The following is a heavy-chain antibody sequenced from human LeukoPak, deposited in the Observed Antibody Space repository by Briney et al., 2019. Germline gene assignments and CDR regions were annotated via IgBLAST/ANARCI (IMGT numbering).Heavy chain of an antibody. Sequence: SETLPLTCTVSGDSISSYYWSWIRQPPGKGLEWIGYIYTSGGTNYIPSLKGRVTISIDTSKNQFSLKLSSVTAADSAVYYCARLTRLSTSPDRYYLDYWGQGTLVTVSS. J-gene: IGHJ4*02. CDR1: GDSISSYY. CDR2: IYTSGGT. V-gene: IGHV4-4*09. CDR3: ARLTRLSTSPDRYYLDY. D-gene: IGHD6-6*01.